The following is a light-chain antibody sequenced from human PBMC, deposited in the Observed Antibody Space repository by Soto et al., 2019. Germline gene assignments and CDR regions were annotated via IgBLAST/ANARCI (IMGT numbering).Light chain of an antibody. Sequence: QSVLTQPASVSGSPGQSITISCTGTSSDVGGYNYVSWYQQHPGKAPKLMIYEVSNRPSGVSNRFSGSKSGNTASLTISGLQAEDEADHYCSSYTSSSTYVFGNGTKVTVL. J-gene: IGLJ1*01. CDR2: EVS. CDR3: SSYTSSSTYV. CDR1: SSDVGGYNY. V-gene: IGLV2-14*01.